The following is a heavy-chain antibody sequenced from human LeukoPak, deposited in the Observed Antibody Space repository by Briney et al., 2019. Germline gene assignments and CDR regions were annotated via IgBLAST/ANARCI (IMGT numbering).Heavy chain of an antibody. V-gene: IGHV3-23*01. CDR3: ARRRTGSGTAFDI. CDR1: GFTFSSYA. D-gene: IGHD1-26*01. J-gene: IGHJ3*02. Sequence: GGSLRLSCAASGFTFSSYAMSWVRQAPGKGLEWVSAISGSGGSTYYADSVKGRFTISRDNSKKTLYLQMNSLRADDTAVYYCARRRTGSGTAFDIWGQGTMVTVSS. CDR2: ISGSGGST.